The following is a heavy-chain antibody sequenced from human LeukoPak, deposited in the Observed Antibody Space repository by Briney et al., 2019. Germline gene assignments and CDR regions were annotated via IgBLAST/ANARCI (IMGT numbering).Heavy chain of an antibody. D-gene: IGHD3-10*01. J-gene: IGHJ4*02. V-gene: IGHV3-30*18. CDR1: GFTFNTYG. Sequence: GGSLRLSCAASGFTFNTYGMHWVRQAPGKGLEWVAVISYDGKNKYYPDSVKGRFTFSKDNSKNMLYLQMHGLRAEDTAVYYCAKDGDYYGSGTKGYYFDYWGQGTLVTVSS. CDR2: ISYDGKNK. CDR3: AKDGDYYGSGTKGYYFDY.